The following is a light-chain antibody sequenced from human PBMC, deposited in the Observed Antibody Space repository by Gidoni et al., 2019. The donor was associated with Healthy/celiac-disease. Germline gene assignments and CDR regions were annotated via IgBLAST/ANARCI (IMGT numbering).Light chain of an antibody. CDR1: QSVSSY. CDR3: QQRSNWPLT. V-gene: IGKV3-11*01. CDR2: DAS. J-gene: IGKJ4*01. Sequence: ELVLTQSPATLSLSPGERATLACRASQSVSSYLAWYQQKPGQAPRLLIYDASNRASGIPARFSGSGSGTDFTLTISSLEPEDFAFYYCQQRSNWPLTFGGXTKVEIK.